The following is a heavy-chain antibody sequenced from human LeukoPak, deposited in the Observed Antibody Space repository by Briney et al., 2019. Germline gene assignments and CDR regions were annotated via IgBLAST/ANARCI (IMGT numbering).Heavy chain of an antibody. J-gene: IGHJ5*02. Sequence: SETLSLTCTVSGGSISSYYWSWIRQPAGKGLEWIGRIYTSGSTNYNPSLKSRVTMSVDTSKNQFSLKLSSVTAADTAVYYCARVPSSPAGVWFDPWGQGTLVTVSS. V-gene: IGHV4-4*07. D-gene: IGHD2-2*01. CDR1: GGSISSYY. CDR3: ARVPSSPAGVWFDP. CDR2: IYTSGST.